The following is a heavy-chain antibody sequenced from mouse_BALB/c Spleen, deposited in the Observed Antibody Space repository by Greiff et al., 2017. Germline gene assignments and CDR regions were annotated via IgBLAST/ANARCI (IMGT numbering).Heavy chain of an antibody. J-gene: IGHJ4*01. V-gene: IGHV3-2*02. Sequence: VQLQQSGPGLVKPSQSLSLTCTVTGYSITSDYAWNWIRQFPGNKLEWMGYISYSGSTSYNPSLKSRISITRDTSKNQFFLQLNSVTTEDTATYYCARCLFITTVVAYYAMDYWGQGTSVTVSS. CDR1: GYSITSDYA. CDR2: ISYSGST. CDR3: ARCLFITTVVAYYAMDY. D-gene: IGHD1-1*01.